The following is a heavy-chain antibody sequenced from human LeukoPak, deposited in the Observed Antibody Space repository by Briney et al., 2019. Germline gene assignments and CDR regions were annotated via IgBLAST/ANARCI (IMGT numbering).Heavy chain of an antibody. CDR3: ATGSSGYYSDY. V-gene: IGHV1-18*01. J-gene: IGHJ4*02. CDR1: GYTFSHYG. Sequence: ASVKVSCKASGYTFSHYGISWVRQAPGQGLEWMGWISSYSGNTNSAQKFQGRVTMTTDTSTSTGYMELRSLRSEDTSVYYCATGSSGYYSDYWGQGTLVTVSS. CDR2: ISSYSGNT. D-gene: IGHD3-22*01.